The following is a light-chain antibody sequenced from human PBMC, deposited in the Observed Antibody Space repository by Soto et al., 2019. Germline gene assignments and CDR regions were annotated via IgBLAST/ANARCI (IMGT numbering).Light chain of an antibody. V-gene: IGKV3-11*01. CDR2: DAS. Sequence: EIVLTQSPATLSLYPGERATLSCRASQSFSSYLAWYQQKPGQAPRLLIYDASKRATGIPARFSGRGSGTDLTLTISSLEPEDFAVYYCQQRSNWPPVITFGQGTRLEMK. CDR1: QSFSSY. J-gene: IGKJ5*01. CDR3: QQRSNWPPVIT.